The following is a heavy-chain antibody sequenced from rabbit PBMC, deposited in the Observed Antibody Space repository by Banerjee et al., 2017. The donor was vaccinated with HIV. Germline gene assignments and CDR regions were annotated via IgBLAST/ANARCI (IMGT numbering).Heavy chain of an antibody. CDR1: GFSFSSGYD. CDR3: ARLGDGSLKL. V-gene: IGHV1S45*01. CDR2: INVGNSVT. Sequence: QEQLEESGGDLVKPEGSLTLTCTASGFSFSSGYDMCWVRQAPGKGLEWIACINVGNSVTNYASWAKGRFTISKTSSTTVTLQMTSLTAADTATYFCARLGDGSLKLWGPGTLVTVS. J-gene: IGHJ4*01. D-gene: IGHD5-1*01.